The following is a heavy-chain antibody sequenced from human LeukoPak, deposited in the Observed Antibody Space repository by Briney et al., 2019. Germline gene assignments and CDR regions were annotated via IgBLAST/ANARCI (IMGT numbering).Heavy chain of an antibody. D-gene: IGHD6-13*01. CDR3: TGRIAAAGSGGFDY. V-gene: IGHV3-73*01. Sequence: GGSLRLSCAASGFTFSGSAMHWVRQASGKGLEWVGRIRSKANSYATAYAASVKGRFTISRDDSKNTAYLQMNSLETEDTAVYYCTGRIAAAGSGGFDYWGQGTLVTVSS. CDR2: IRSKANSYAT. J-gene: IGHJ4*02. CDR1: GFTFSGSA.